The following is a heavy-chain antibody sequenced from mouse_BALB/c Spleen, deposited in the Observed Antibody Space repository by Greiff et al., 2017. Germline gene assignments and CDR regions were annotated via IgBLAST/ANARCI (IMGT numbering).Heavy chain of an antibody. V-gene: IGHV5-6-5*01. CDR2: ISSGGST. J-gene: IGHJ4*01. CDR3: ARGEVRLGYAMDY. CDR1: GFTFSSYA. D-gene: IGHD2-14*01. Sequence: EVKVVESGGGLVKPGGSLKLSCAASGFTFSSYAMSWVRQTPEKRLEWVASISSGGSTYYPDSVKGRFTISRDNARNILYLQMSSLRSEDTAMYYCARGEVRLGYAMDYWGQGTSVTVSS.